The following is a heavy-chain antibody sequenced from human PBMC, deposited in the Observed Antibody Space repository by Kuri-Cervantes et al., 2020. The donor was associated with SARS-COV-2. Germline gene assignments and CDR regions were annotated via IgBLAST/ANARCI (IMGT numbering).Heavy chain of an antibody. D-gene: IGHD2/OR15-2a*01. V-gene: IGHV1-69*04. J-gene: IGHJ5*02. CDR3: ARDSRQLFYGRGGWYDP. CDR2: IIPILGIA. Sequence: SVKVSCKASGGTFSSYAISWVRQAPGQGLEWRGRIIPILGIANYAQKFQGRVTITADKSTSTAYMELSSLRSEDTAVYYCARDSRQLFYGRGGWYDPWGQGTLVTVSS. CDR1: GGTFSSYA.